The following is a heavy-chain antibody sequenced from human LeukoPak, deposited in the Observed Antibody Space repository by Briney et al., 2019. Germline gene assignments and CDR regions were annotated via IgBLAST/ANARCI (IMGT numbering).Heavy chain of an antibody. V-gene: IGHV3-23*01. J-gene: IGHJ4*02. CDR2: ISASGGST. CDR1: GYTFSSYA. D-gene: IGHD3-22*01. CDR3: ARDLRRYYDSSGYYYPGY. Sequence: GGSLRLSCAASGYTFSSYAMSWVRQAPGKGLEWVSAISASGGSTYYADSVKGRFTISRDNSKNTLYLQMNSLRAEDTAVYYCARDLRRYYDSSGYYYPGYWGQGTLVTVSS.